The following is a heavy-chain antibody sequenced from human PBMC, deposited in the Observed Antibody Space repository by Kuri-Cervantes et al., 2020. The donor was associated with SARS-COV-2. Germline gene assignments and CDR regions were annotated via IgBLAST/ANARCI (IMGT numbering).Heavy chain of an antibody. D-gene: IGHD4-17*01. CDR3: AKLGSRRHYED. V-gene: IGHV3-23*01. J-gene: IGHJ4*02. CDR2: ISGSGGST. CDR1: GFTFSSYA. Sequence: GGSLRLSCAASGFTFSSYAMSWVRQAPGKGLEWVSAISGSGGSTYYADSVKGRSTISRDNSKNTLYLQMNSLRAEDTAVYYCAKLGSRRHYEDWGQGTLVTVSS.